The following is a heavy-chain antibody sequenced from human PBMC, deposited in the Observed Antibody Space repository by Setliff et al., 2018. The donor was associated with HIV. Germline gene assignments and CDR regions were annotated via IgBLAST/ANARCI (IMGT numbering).Heavy chain of an antibody. Sequence: SETLSLTCAVYGGSFSGYYWSWIRQPPGKGLEWIGEINHSGSTNYNMSLWSRVTISLDASRNQFSLKLSSVTAADTAVYYCARLRYYDSSGYFHYFDYWGQGTLVTVSS. CDR1: GGSFSGYY. V-gene: IGHV4-34*01. CDR2: INHSGST. J-gene: IGHJ4*02. CDR3: ARLRYYDSSGYFHYFDY. D-gene: IGHD3-22*01.